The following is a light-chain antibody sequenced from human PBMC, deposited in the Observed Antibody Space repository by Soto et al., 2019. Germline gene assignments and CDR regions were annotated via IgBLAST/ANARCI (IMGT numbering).Light chain of an antibody. CDR3: QQYNSYRT. CDR2: DAS. V-gene: IGKV1-5*01. J-gene: IGKJ1*01. Sequence: DIHLTQSPCTLSASVGDTVHITWRASQSISSWLAWYQQKPGKAPKLLIYDASSLESGVPSRFSGSGSGTEFTLTISSLQPDDFATYYCQQYNSYRTFGQGTKVDIK. CDR1: QSISSW.